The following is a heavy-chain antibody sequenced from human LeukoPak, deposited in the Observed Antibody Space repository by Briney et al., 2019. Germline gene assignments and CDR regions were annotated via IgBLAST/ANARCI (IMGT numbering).Heavy chain of an antibody. CDR3: AKASSPYGRDV. D-gene: IGHD6-13*01. J-gene: IGHJ6*02. V-gene: IGHV3-30*18. Sequence: AGGSLRLSCAASGFTFSSYGMHWVRQAPGKGLEWVAVISYDGSNKYYADSVRGRFTISRDNSKNTLYLQMNSLRAEDTAVYYCAKASSPYGRDVWGQGTTVTVSS. CDR1: GFTFSSYG. CDR2: ISYDGSNK.